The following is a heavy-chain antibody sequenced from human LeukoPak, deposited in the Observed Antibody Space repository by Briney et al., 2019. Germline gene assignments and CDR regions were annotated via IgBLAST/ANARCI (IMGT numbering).Heavy chain of an antibody. CDR2: IIPIFGTA. V-gene: IGHV1-69*13. J-gene: IGHJ4*02. CDR3: AREIQSSSSSFSFDY. CDR1: GGTFSSYA. Sequence: ASVKVSRTASGGTFSSYAISWVRQAPGQGLEWMGGIIPIFGTANYAQKFQGRVTITADESTSTAYMELSSLRSEDTAVYYCAREIQSSSSSFSFDYWGQGTLVTVSS. D-gene: IGHD6-6*01.